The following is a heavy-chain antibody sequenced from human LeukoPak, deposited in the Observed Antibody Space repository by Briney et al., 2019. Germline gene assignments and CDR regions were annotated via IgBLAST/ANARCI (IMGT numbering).Heavy chain of an antibody. CDR3: ARVLGSSGWYVAFDI. Sequence: PGGSLRLSCAASGFTFSSYWMNWVRQAPGKGLEWVSSISSSSSYIYYADSVKGRFTISRDNAKNSLYLQMNSLRAEDTAVYYCARVLGSSGWYVAFDIWGQGTMVTVSS. CDR1: GFTFSSYW. D-gene: IGHD6-19*01. V-gene: IGHV3-21*01. CDR2: ISSSSSYI. J-gene: IGHJ3*02.